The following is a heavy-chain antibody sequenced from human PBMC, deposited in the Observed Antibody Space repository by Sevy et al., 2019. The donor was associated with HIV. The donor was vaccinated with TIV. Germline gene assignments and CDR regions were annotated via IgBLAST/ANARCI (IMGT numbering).Heavy chain of an antibody. Sequence: GRSLRLSCAASGFTFSGYAMSWVRQAPGKGLEWVSAISGGGGTTYYADSVKGRFTVSRDNSRNTLYLQMNSLRAEDTAIYYCAKNGGWNKYYFDYWGQGTLVTVSS. V-gene: IGHV3-23*01. D-gene: IGHD6-19*01. CDR1: GFTFSGYA. CDR2: ISGGGGTT. CDR3: AKNGGWNKYYFDY. J-gene: IGHJ4*02.